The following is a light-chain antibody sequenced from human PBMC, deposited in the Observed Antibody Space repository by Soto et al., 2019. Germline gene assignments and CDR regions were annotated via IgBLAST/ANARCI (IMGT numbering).Light chain of an antibody. CDR1: QSVSSN. J-gene: IGKJ4*01. CDR2: GAS. CDR3: QPYNTWPLT. V-gene: IGKV3-15*01. Sequence: EIVMTQSPATLSVSPGERATLSCRASQSVSSNLAWYQQKPGQAPRLLIYGASTRATGIPARFSGSGSGTDFTLTISSLQSEDFAIYYCQPYNTWPLTFGGGTKVESK.